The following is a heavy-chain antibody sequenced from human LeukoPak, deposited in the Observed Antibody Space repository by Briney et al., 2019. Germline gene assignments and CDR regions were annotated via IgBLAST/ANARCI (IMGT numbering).Heavy chain of an antibody. D-gene: IGHD2-2*01. CDR1: GFTFSNYW. CDR3: AKDIVVVPAADILFDY. V-gene: IGHV3-7*03. Sequence: GGSLRLSCAASGFTFSNYWMTWVRRAPGKGLEWVANIKRDGSEKYYADSVKGRFTISRDNSKNTLYLHMNSLRAEDTAVYYCAKDIVVVPAADILFDYWGQGTLVTVSS. CDR2: IKRDGSEK. J-gene: IGHJ4*02.